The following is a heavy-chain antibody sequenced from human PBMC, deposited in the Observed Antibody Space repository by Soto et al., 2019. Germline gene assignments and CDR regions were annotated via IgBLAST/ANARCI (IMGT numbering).Heavy chain of an antibody. V-gene: IGHV1-46*01. CDR2: INTHGGST. CDR3: ARSSGGNFGIIIEGSNWFDP. D-gene: IGHD3-16*01. J-gene: IGHJ5*02. Sequence: QVQLVQSGAEVKRPGASVKVSCKAPGDTFTSYYLNWVRQAPGQGLEWMGVINTHGGSTKYAQKFQGRITMTRDTSRSTVYMELRSLMSDDTAIYYCARSSGGNFGIIIEGSNWFDPWGQGTLVTVSS. CDR1: GDTFTSYY.